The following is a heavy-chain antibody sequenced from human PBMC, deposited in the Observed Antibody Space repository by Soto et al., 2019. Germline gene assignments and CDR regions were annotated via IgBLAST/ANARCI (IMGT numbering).Heavy chain of an antibody. V-gene: IGHV3-48*03. D-gene: IGHD1-1*01. Sequence: HPGGSLRLSCAASGFTFSSYEMNWVRQAPGKGLEWVSYISSSGSTIYYADSVKGRFTISRDNAKNSLYPQMNSLRAEDTAVYYCARVGTVPNSKGAPKFDYWGQGTLVTVSS. J-gene: IGHJ4*02. CDR3: ARVGTVPNSKGAPKFDY. CDR2: ISSSGSTI. CDR1: GFTFSSYE.